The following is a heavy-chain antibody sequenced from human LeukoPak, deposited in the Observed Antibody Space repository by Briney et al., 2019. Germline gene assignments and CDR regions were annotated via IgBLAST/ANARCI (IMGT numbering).Heavy chain of an antibody. CDR3: STYYDILTGYYAPDY. Sequence: PGGSLRLSCAASGFTFSSYGMHWVRQAPGKGLEWVAVISYDGSNEYYADSVKGRFTISRDNSKNTLYLQMNSLRAEDTAVYYFSTYYDILTGYYAPDYWGQGTLVTVSS. CDR2: ISYDGSNE. D-gene: IGHD3-9*01. J-gene: IGHJ4*02. V-gene: IGHV3-30*03. CDR1: GFTFSSYG.